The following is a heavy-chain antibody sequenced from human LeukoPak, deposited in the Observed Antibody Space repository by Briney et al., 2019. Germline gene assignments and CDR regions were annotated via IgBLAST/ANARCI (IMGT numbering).Heavy chain of an antibody. CDR1: GFTFSSYA. CDR3: ASFGISWGSAY. D-gene: IGHD7-27*01. Sequence: GGSLRLSCAASGFTFSSYAMSWVRQAPGKGLGWVSRISDDGSYTANVDSVEGRFITSRDNVRNTLYLHMNGLRAEDTAVYYCASFGISWGSAYWGQGTLVTVSS. V-gene: IGHV3-74*03. CDR2: ISDDGSYT. J-gene: IGHJ4*02.